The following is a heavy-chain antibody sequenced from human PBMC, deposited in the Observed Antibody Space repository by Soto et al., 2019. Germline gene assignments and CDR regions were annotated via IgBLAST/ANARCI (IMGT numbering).Heavy chain of an antibody. J-gene: IGHJ3*02. D-gene: IGHD6-6*01. V-gene: IGHV3-11*01. CDR3: AREGVYSRSNDAFDI. Sequence: QVQLVESGGVLVKPGGSLRLSCAASGFTFSDYYMSWIRQAPGKGVEWVSYISSSGSTIYYADSVKGRFTISRDNAKNSLFLQMNSLRAEDTAVYYCAREGVYSRSNDAFDIWGKGTMVTVSS. CDR1: GFTFSDYY. CDR2: ISSSGSTI.